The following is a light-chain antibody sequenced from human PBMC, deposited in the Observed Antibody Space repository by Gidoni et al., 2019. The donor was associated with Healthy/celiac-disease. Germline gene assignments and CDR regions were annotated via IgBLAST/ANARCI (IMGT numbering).Light chain of an antibody. CDR3: CSYAGSYTLYV. CDR2: DVS. Sequence: QSALTQPRPVSGSPGQSVTISCTGTSSDVGGYNYFSWYQRPPGKAPKLMIYDVSKRPSGVPDRFSGSKSGNTASLTISGLQAEDEADYYCCSYAGSYTLYVFGTGTKVTVL. J-gene: IGLJ1*01. CDR1: SSDVGGYNY. V-gene: IGLV2-11*01.